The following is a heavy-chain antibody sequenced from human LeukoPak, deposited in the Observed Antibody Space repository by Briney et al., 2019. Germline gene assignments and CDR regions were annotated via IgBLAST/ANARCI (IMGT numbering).Heavy chain of an antibody. J-gene: IGHJ4*02. CDR2: IYYSGST. CDR1: GGSISSGGYY. V-gene: IGHV4-31*03. CDR3: ARAVQLWLYYFDY. Sequence: PSETLSLTCTVSGGSISSGGYYWSWIRQHPGKGLEWIGYIYYSGSTYYNPSLKSRVTIPVDTSKNQFSLKLSSVTAADTAVYYCARAVQLWLYYFDYWGQGTLVTVSS. D-gene: IGHD5-18*01.